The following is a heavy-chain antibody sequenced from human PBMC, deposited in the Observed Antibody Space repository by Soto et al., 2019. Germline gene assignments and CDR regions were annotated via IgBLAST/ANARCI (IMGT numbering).Heavy chain of an antibody. V-gene: IGHV3-23*01. Sequence: VQLLESGGGLVQPGGSLRLSCAASGFAFSSYAMTWVRQAPGKGLEWVSALSGTGVTTYSADSVRGRFTIARDNFKNTLYLQMNGLSPEDSAIYYCAKFIVGTGGSSGWPWFLDSWGQGTLVTVSS. J-gene: IGHJ4*02. CDR1: GFAFSSYA. D-gene: IGHD6-25*01. CDR3: AKFIVGTGGSSGWPWFLDS. CDR2: LSGTGVTT.